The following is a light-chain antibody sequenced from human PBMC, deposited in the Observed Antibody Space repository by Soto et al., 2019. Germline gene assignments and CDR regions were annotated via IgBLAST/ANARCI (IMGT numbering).Light chain of an antibody. J-gene: IGKJ3*01. CDR2: GAS. Sequence: EIVLTQSPGTLSLSPGERATLSCRASQTVSSGSFLAWYQQKPGQAPRLLIYGASNRASGIPDRISGSGSGTDFTLTISRLEPEDFAVYYCQQYGTSPFTFGPGTKVDIK. CDR3: QQYGTSPFT. CDR1: QTVSSGSF. V-gene: IGKV3-20*01.